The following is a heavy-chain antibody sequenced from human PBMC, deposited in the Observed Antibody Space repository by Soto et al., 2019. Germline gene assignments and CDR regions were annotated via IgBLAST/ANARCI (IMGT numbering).Heavy chain of an antibody. CDR1: GFTFSSYA. Sequence: EVQLLESGGGLVQPGGSLRLSCAASGFTFSSYAMSWVRQAPGKGLEWVSAISGSGGSTYYADSVKGRFTICRDNPKNTLYLQMNSLRAEDTAVYYCAKAKHLIVATSFDYWGQGTLVTVSS. J-gene: IGHJ4*02. CDR3: AKAKHLIVATSFDY. V-gene: IGHV3-23*01. CDR2: ISGSGGST. D-gene: IGHD5-12*01.